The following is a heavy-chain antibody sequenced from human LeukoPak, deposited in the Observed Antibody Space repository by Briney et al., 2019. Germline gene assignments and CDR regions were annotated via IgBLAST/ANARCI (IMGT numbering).Heavy chain of an antibody. V-gene: IGHV1-24*01. D-gene: IGHD3-10*01. Sequence: ASVKVSCKVSGYTLTELSMHWVRQAPGKGLEWMGGFDPEDGETIYAQKFQGRVTMTEDTSTDTAYMELSSLRSEDTAVYYCATVATMVRGVIRNDAFDIWGQGTMVTVSS. CDR3: ATVATMVRGVIRNDAFDI. CDR2: FDPEDGET. J-gene: IGHJ3*02. CDR1: GYTLTELS.